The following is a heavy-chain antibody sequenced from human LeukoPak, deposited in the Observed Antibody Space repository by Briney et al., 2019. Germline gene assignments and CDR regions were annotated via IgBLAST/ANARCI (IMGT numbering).Heavy chain of an antibody. CDR3: ARDLAAAVYTSTHPPFDP. V-gene: IGHV1-69*04. J-gene: IGHJ5*02. Sequence: GSSVKVSCKASGGTFSSYTISWVRQAPGQGLEWMGRIIPILGIANYAQKFQGRVTITADKSTSTAYMELSSLRSEDTAVYYCARDLAAAVYTSTHPPFDPWGQGTLVTVSS. CDR2: IIPILGIA. CDR1: GGTFSSYT. D-gene: IGHD6-13*01.